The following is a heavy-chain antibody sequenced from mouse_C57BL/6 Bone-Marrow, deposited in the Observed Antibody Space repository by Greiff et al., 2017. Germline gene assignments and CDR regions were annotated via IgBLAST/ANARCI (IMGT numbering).Heavy chain of an antibody. V-gene: IGHV1-59*01. J-gene: IGHJ2*01. CDR2: IDPSDSYT. D-gene: IGHD1-1*01. CDR1: GYTFTSYW. Sequence: VQLQQPGAELVRPGTSVKLSCKASGYTFTSYWMHWVKQRPGQGLEWIGVIDPSDSYTNYNQKFKGKATLTVDTSSSTAYMQLSSLTSEDSAVYYCARNYYGSSYNFDYWGQGTTLTVSS. CDR3: ARNYYGSSYNFDY.